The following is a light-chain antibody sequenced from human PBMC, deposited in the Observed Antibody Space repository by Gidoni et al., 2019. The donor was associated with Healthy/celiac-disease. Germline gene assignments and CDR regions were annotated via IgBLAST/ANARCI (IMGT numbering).Light chain of an antibody. CDR1: QSISSY. J-gene: IGKJ2*01. CDR3: QQSYSTPYT. Sequence: DIQMTQSPSSLSASVGDRVTITCRASQSISSYLNWYQQKRGKAPKLLIYAASSLQSGVPSMFSGSGSGADFTLTISGLQPEVFATYYCQQSYSTPYTFGQGTKLEIK. CDR2: AAS. V-gene: IGKV1-39*01.